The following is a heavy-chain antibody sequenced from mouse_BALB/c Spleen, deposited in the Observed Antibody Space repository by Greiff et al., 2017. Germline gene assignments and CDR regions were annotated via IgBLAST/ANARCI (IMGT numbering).Heavy chain of an antibody. J-gene: IGHJ3*01. V-gene: IGHV3-6*02. Sequence: VQLKQSGPGLVKPSQSLSLTCSVTGYSITSGYYWNWIRQFPGNKLEWMGYISYDGSNNYNPSLKNRISITRDTSKNQFFLKLNSVTTEDTATYYCASPLYWGQGTLVTVSA. CDR3: ASPLY. CDR2: ISYDGSN. CDR1: GYSITSGYY.